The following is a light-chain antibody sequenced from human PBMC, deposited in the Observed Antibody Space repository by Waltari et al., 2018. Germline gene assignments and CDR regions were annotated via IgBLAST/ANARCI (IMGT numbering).Light chain of an antibody. J-gene: IGKJ4*01. CDR1: QAINTW. CDR3: QQANSFPLT. CDR2: AAS. Sequence: DLRMTQSPSSVSASVGDRVTITCRASQAINTWLAWYQQKPGKVPRVLIHAASTLESGVPSRFSGNGSGTEFSLTISNLQPDDFAIYFCQQANSFPLTFGGGTKVEIK. V-gene: IGKV1-12*01.